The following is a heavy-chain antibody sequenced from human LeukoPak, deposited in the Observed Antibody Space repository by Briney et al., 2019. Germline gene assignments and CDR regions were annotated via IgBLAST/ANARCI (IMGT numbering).Heavy chain of an antibody. J-gene: IGHJ6*03. Sequence: SETLSLTCSVSGGSITSGRYYWTWIRQPAGKGLEWIGRLYTNDNTNYDPSLESRVSISVDTSKSQFYLQLTSVTAADTVVYFCARGVVTDDYYMDVWGKGITVIVSS. CDR2: LYTNDNT. D-gene: IGHD2-21*02. V-gene: IGHV4-61*02. CDR1: GGSITSGRYY. CDR3: ARGVVTDDYYMDV.